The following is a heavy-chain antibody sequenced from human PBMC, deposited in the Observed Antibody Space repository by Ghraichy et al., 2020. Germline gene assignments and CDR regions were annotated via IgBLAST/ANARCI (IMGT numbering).Heavy chain of an antibody. J-gene: IGHJ6*03. CDR1: GASIASGGYS. V-gene: IGHV4-30-2*01. CDR2: IYHSGNT. CDR3: ARGDPNYHYMDV. Sequence: SETLSLTCVVSGASIASGGYSWNWIRQTPGKTLEWMGYIYHSGNTLYNLSLKSRVTMSLDRSHSQFSLELTPVTAADSAIYYCARGDPNYHYMDVWGKGRPVTVSS.